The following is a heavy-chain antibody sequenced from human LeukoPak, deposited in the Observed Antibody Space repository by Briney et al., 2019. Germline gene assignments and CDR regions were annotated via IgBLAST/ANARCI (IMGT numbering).Heavy chain of an antibody. CDR1: GFTVSSNY. V-gene: IGHV3-66*01. CDR2: IYSGGST. Sequence: GGSLRLSCAASGFTVSSNYMSWVRQAPGKGLEWVSVIYSGGSTYYADSVKGRFTISRDNSKNTLYLQMNSLRAEDTAVYYCARDVQVATIYPLDYWGQGTLVTVSS. J-gene: IGHJ4*02. D-gene: IGHD5-12*01. CDR3: ARDVQVATIYPLDY.